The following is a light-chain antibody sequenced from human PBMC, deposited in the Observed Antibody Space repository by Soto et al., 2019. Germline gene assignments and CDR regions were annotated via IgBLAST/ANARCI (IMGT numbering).Light chain of an antibody. J-gene: IGKJ1*01. CDR3: QHFNTFSAT. Sequence: DIQLTQSHSTLSASVGDRVTITCRASQSIGYWLAWYQQRPGKAPKLLIYDASSFISGVPSRFRGSGSGTEFTLTISSLQPDDFATYYCQHFNTFSATFGQGTKVDIK. CDR1: QSIGYW. CDR2: DAS. V-gene: IGKV1-5*01.